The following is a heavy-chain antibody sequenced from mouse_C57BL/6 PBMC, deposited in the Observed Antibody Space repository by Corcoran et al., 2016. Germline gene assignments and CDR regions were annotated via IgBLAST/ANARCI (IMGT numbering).Heavy chain of an antibody. CDR1: GYTFTTYG. CDR2: INTYSGVP. Sequence: QIQLVQSGPELKKPGETVKISCKAYGYTFTTYGMSWVKQAPGKGLKWMGWINTYSGVPTYADDFKGRFAFSLETSASTAYLQINNLKNEDTATYCYARTDNYGYFDVWGTGTTVTVSS. CDR3: ARTDNYGYFDV. V-gene: IGHV9-3*01. J-gene: IGHJ1*03.